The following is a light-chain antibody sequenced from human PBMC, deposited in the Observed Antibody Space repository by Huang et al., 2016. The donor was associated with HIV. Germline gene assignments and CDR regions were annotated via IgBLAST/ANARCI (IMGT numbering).Light chain of an antibody. V-gene: IGKV3-15*01. CDR2: GAS. CDR3: QQYNDWPPWT. Sequence: EIVMTQSPATLSVSPGERATLSCRASQSVNSNLAWYQQKPGQAPRLLIYGASTRATGISARFSGSGSGTEFTLTISSLQSEDCAVYYCQQYNDWPPWTFGQGTKVEIK. J-gene: IGKJ1*01. CDR1: QSVNSN.